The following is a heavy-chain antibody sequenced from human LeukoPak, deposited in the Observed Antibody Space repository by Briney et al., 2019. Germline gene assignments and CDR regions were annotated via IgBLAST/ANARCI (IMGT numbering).Heavy chain of an antibody. CDR3: ARVPNYFDY. Sequence: PSETLSLTCAVCGGSFSGYYWSWIRQPPGKGLEWIGEINHSGSTNYNPSLKSRVTISVDTSKNQFSLKLSSVTAADTAVYYCARVPNYFDYWGQGTLVTVSS. V-gene: IGHV4-34*01. CDR2: INHSGST. CDR1: GGSFSGYY. J-gene: IGHJ4*02.